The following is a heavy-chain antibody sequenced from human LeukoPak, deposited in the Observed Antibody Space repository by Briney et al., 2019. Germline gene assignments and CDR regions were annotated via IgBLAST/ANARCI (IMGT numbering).Heavy chain of an antibody. CDR1: GFTFSEFA. V-gene: IGHV3-23*01. Sequence: GGSLRLSCVASGFTFSEFAMNWVRQVPGKGPEWVSHIGGGGVDREYEESVKGRFTVSRDNSRNSLYLQMNSLRAEDTAVYYCARYEDWNDVWGQGTLVTVSS. CDR2: IGGGGVDR. CDR3: ARYEDWNDV. J-gene: IGHJ4*02. D-gene: IGHD1-1*01.